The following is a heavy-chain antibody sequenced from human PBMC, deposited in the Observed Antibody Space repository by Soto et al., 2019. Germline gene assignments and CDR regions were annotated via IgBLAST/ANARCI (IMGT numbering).Heavy chain of an antibody. CDR1: GGTFSSYA. D-gene: IGHD6-13*01. Sequence: QVQLVQSGAEVKKPGSSVRVSCKASGGTFSSYAISWVRQAPGQGLEWMGGIIPIFGTANYAQKFQGRVTITADESTSTAYMELSSLRSEDTAVYYCAREVSSSWYPLPYSYYGMDVWGQGTTVTVSS. J-gene: IGHJ6*02. V-gene: IGHV1-69*12. CDR3: AREVSSSWYPLPYSYYGMDV. CDR2: IIPIFGTA.